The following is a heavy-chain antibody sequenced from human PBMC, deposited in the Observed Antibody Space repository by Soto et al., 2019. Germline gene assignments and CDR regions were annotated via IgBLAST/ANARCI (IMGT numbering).Heavy chain of an antibody. Sequence: SGPTLVNPTQTLTLTCTFSGFSLSTCGVVVGWIRQPPGKALEWLALIYWDDDRRYNPSLKSRLAITKDTSKNKVVLTMSNMDPVETATYYCPHRNKQYTWSCVLFAYWGQGTFVTVSS. CDR3: PHRNKQYTWSCVLFAY. CDR2: IYWDDDR. V-gene: IGHV2-5*02. D-gene: IGHD3-10*01. J-gene: IGHJ4*02. CDR1: GFSLSTCGVV.